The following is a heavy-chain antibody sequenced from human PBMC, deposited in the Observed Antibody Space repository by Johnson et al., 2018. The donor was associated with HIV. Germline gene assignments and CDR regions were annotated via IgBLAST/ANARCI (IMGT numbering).Heavy chain of an antibody. D-gene: IGHD3-3*01. J-gene: IGHJ3*02. Sequence: VQLVESGGGLVQPGGSLRLSCAASGFTVSRNYMSWVRQAPGKGLEWVAVIWYDGSNKYYADSVKGRFNISRDNSKNTLYLQMNSLRAEDTAVYYCTKVRIFGVVMDAFDIWGKGTMVTVSS. CDR3: TKVRIFGVVMDAFDI. V-gene: IGHV3-33*06. CDR1: GFTVSRNY. CDR2: IWYDGSNK.